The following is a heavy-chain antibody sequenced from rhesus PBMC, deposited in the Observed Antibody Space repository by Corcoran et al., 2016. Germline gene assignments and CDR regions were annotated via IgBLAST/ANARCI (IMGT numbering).Heavy chain of an antibody. J-gene: IGHJ4*01. D-gene: IGHD3-16*01. CDR1: GGSISDSYY. CDR2: IYGRGGST. CDR3: ARDLYRNSGSYCGS. V-gene: IGHV4-160*01. Sequence: QVQLQESGPGLGKPSETLSLTCTVSGGSISDSYYWSWIRQPPGKGREGMGRIYGRGGSTTPHPSLKSRGTISIDTSKNQFSLKLSSVTASDTAVYYCARDLYRNSGSYCGSWGQGVLVTVSS.